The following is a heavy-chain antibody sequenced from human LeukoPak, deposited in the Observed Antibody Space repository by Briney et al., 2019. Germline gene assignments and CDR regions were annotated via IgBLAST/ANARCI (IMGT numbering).Heavy chain of an antibody. V-gene: IGHV5-51*01. Sequence: GESLKISCKGSGYSFTSYWIGWVRQMPGKGLEWMGIIYPGDSDTRYSPSFQGLVTISADKSISTAYLQWSSLKASDTAIYYCARPKDMASISALDMWGQGTMVSVSS. CDR3: ARPKDMASISALDM. J-gene: IGHJ3*02. CDR1: GYSFTSYW. CDR2: IYPGDSDT. D-gene: IGHD5-24*01.